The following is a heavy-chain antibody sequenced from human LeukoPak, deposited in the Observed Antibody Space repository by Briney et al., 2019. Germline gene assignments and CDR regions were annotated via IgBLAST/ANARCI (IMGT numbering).Heavy chain of an antibody. CDR1: GYTFTSYG. Sequence: ASVKLSCKASGYTFTSYGISWVRQAPGQGLEWMGWISAYNGNTNNAQKLQGRVTMTTDTSTSTAYMELRSLRSDDTAMYYCARSGYCSGGSCPTGGINYYYYYGMDVWGQGTTVTVSS. V-gene: IGHV1-18*01. CDR2: ISAYNGNT. D-gene: IGHD2-15*01. J-gene: IGHJ6*02. CDR3: ARSGYCSGGSCPTGGINYYYYYGMDV.